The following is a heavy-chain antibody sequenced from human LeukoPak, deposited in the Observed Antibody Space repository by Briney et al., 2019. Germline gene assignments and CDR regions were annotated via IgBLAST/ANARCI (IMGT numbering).Heavy chain of an antibody. CDR2: IYGGGST. J-gene: IGHJ4*02. D-gene: IGHD6-25*01. Sequence: GGSLRLSCAASGFTVSTIYMNWVRQAPGKGLEWVSVIYGGGSTYYADSVRGRFTISRDNSKNTLYLQMNSLRAEDTALYFCARGYSSGWPDFWGQGTLVTVSS. CDR1: GFTVSTIY. CDR3: ARGYSSGWPDF. V-gene: IGHV3-53*01.